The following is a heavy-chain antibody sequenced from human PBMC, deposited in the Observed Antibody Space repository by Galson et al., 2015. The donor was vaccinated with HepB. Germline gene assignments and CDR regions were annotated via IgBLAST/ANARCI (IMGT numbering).Heavy chain of an antibody. D-gene: IGHD3-10*01. CDR3: ARDGGGEGTMVREGHYYYGMDV. Sequence: SVKVSCKASGYTFTSYAMNWVRQAPGQGLEWMGWINTNTGNPTYAQGFTGRFVFSLDTSVSTAYLQISSPKAEDTAVYYCARDGGGEGTMVREGHYYYGMDVWGQGTTVTVSS. V-gene: IGHV7-4-1*02. CDR1: GYTFTSYA. CDR2: INTNTGNP. J-gene: IGHJ6*02.